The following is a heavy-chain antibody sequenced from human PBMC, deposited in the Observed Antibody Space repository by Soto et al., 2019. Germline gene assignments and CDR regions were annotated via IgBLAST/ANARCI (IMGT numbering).Heavy chain of an antibody. Sequence: GGSLRLSCAASGFTFSSYAMSWVRQAPGKGLEWVSAISGSGGSTYYADSVKGRFTISRDNSKNTLYLQMNSLRAEDTAVYYCAKSQGFGELFLADYWGQGTLVTVSS. D-gene: IGHD3-10*01. CDR3: AKSQGFGELFLADY. CDR2: ISGSGGST. CDR1: GFTFSSYA. J-gene: IGHJ4*02. V-gene: IGHV3-23*01.